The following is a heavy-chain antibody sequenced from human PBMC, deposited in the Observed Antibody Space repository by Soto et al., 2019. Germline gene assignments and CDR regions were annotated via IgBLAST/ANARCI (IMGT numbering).Heavy chain of an antibody. CDR2: IEGDGSEK. D-gene: IGHD1-26*01. CDR3: VRGLYTGSPHFFF. J-gene: IGHJ4*02. CDR1: GFTFSSYA. Sequence: PGGSLRLSCAASGFTFSSYAMSWVRQAPGKGLEWVANIEGDGSEKNYVDSVKGRFTVSRDNAKGSLYLQMNSLRVEDTAIYYCVRGLYTGSPHFFFWGQGTLVTVSS. V-gene: IGHV3-7*05.